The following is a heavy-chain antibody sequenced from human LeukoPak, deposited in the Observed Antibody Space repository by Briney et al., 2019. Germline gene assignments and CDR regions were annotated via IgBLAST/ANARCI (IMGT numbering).Heavy chain of an antibody. Sequence: PSETLSLTCTVSGGSISSYYWSWIRQPPGKGLEWIGCIYYSGSTNYNPSLKSRVTISVDTSKNQFSLKLSSVTAADTAVYYCARVKGGWFDPWGQGTLVTVSS. CDR3: ARVKGGWFDP. V-gene: IGHV4-59*01. CDR2: IYYSGST. D-gene: IGHD3-16*01. CDR1: GGSISSYY. J-gene: IGHJ5*02.